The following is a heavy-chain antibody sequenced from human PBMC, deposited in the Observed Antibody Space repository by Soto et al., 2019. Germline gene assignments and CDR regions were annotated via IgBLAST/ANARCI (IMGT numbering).Heavy chain of an antibody. CDR3: ARAGKYYYGSGSPYYYGMDV. J-gene: IGHJ6*02. CDR1: GYTFTSYG. CDR2: ISGYNGNT. D-gene: IGHD3-10*01. V-gene: IGHV1-18*04. Sequence: QVQLVQSGAEVKKPGASVKVSCKASGYTFTSYGVSWVRQAPGQGLEWMGWISGYNGNTNYAQNLPGRVTMTTDTSTSTAYLELRSLRSDDTAVYYFARAGKYYYGSGSPYYYGMDVWGQGITVTVSS.